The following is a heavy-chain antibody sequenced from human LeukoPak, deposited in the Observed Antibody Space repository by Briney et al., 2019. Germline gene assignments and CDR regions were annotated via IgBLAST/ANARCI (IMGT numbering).Heavy chain of an antibody. Sequence: SVKVSCKASGGTFSSYAISWVRQAPGQGLEGMGGIIPLFGTPNYAQKFQGRVTITADKSTSTAYMELSSLRSEDTAVYYCARKKDGGDAFDIWGQGTMVTVSS. CDR2: IIPLFGTP. CDR3: ARKKDGGDAFDI. J-gene: IGHJ3*02. V-gene: IGHV1-69*06. CDR1: GGTFSSYA. D-gene: IGHD3-10*01.